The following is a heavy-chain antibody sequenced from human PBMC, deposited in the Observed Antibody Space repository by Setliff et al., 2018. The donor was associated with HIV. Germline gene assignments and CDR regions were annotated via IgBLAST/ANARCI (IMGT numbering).Heavy chain of an antibody. CDR3: ARDPLPCSSPSCYPPGYFDY. J-gene: IGHJ4*02. Sequence: PGGSLRLSCAASGFIFSSYEMNWVRQAPGKGLEWVSYISSSGSSIYYLDSVKGRFTISRDNAKNSLYLQMVSLRVEDTAVYYCARDPLPCSSPSCYPPGYFDYWGQGTLVTVSS. V-gene: IGHV3-48*03. CDR2: ISSSGSSI. D-gene: IGHD2-2*01. CDR1: GFIFSSYE.